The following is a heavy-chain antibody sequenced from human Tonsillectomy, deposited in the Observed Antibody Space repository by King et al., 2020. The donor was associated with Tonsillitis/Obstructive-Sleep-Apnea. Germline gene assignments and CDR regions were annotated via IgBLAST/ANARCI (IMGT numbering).Heavy chain of an antibody. CDR3: VKAPSIIVTTADAFNV. Sequence: VQLVESGGGLVQPGGSLRLSCAASGFIFSNYDIYWVRQAPGKGREYFSAISSNGHITYYADSVTGRFTTYRDNSKNMVYLLMSSLRAEDTAVYYCVKAPSIIVTTADAFNVWGQGTMVTVSS. CDR2: ISSNGHIT. J-gene: IGHJ3*01. CDR1: GFIFSNYD. V-gene: IGHV3-64D*06. D-gene: IGHD3-16*01.